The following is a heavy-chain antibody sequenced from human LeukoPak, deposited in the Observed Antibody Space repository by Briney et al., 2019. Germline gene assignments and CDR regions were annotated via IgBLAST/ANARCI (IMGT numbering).Heavy chain of an antibody. J-gene: IGHJ4*02. D-gene: IGHD1-26*01. CDR2: IYTSGST. CDR1: GGSISSYY. CDR3: AKDGGGSGSYRIFLYYFDY. V-gene: IGHV4-4*07. Sequence: SETLSLTCTVSGGSISSYYWSWIRQPAGKGLEWIGRIYTSGSTNYNPSLKSRVTMSVDTSKNQFSLKLSSVTAADTAVYYCAKDGGGSGSYRIFLYYFDYWGQGTLVTVSS.